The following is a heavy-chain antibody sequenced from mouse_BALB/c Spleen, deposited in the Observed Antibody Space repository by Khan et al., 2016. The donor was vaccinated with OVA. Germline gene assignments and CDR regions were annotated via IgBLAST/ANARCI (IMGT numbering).Heavy chain of an antibody. CDR3: ARAFYNGAWFSY. J-gene: IGHJ3*01. D-gene: IGHD1-3*01. CDR1: GFSLSNYG. Sequence: QVQLQESGPGLVAPSQTLSITCTVSGFSLSNYGVHWVRQPPGQGLEWLGVIWAGGSTNHNSALMSRQSISKDDSRRQAFLKMTSLPTDDKAMYYCARAFYNGAWFSYWGQGTLVTVSA. V-gene: IGHV2-9*02. CDR2: IWAGGST.